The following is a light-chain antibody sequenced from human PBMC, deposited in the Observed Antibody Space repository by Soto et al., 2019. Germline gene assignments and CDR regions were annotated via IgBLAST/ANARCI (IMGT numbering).Light chain of an antibody. Sequence: DIQMTQSPSSLSASVGDRVTITCQASQDISNYLNWYQQKPGKAPKLLIYDASTLETGVPSRFSGSGSGTDFTFTISSLQPEDIATYYCQQYDNLPLPFGPGTKLDIK. J-gene: IGKJ3*01. CDR3: QQYDNLPLP. V-gene: IGKV1-33*01. CDR2: DAS. CDR1: QDISNY.